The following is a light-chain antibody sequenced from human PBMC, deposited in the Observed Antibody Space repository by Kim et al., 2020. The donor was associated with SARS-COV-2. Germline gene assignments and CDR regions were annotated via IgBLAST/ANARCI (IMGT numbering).Light chain of an antibody. CDR2: GKN. Sequence: ALGQTVRITGQGDSPRSYYASWYQQKPGQAPVLVIYGKNNRPSGIPDRFAGSSSGNTASLTITGAQAEDEADYYCNSRDSSGNHVVFGGGTQLTVL. J-gene: IGLJ2*01. V-gene: IGLV3-19*01. CDR1: SPRSYY. CDR3: NSRDSSGNHVV.